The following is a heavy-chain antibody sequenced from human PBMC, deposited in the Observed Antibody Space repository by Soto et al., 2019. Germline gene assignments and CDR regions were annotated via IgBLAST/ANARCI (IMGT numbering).Heavy chain of an antibody. V-gene: IGHV4-30-4*01. D-gene: IGHD2-21*02. Sequence: SETLSLTCTVSGGSISSGDYYWSWIRQPPGKGLEWIGYIYYSGSTYYNPSLKSRVTISVDTSKNQFSLKLSSVTAADTAAYYCARGFRAYCGGDCYSGWFDPWGQGTLVTVSS. CDR1: GGSISSGDYY. CDR3: ARGFRAYCGGDCYSGWFDP. J-gene: IGHJ5*02. CDR2: IYYSGST.